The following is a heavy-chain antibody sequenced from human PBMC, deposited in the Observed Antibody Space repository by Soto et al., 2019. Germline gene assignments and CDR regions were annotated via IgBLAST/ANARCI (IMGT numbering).Heavy chain of an antibody. CDR2: IYYSGST. J-gene: IGHJ6*03. CDR3: AMGLEGYYYMDV. CDR1: GGSISSSSYY. V-gene: IGHV4-39*01. D-gene: IGHD1-1*01. Sequence: PSETLSLTCTVSGGSISSSSYYWGWLRQPPGKGLEWIGSIYYSGSTYYNPSLKSRVTISVDTSKNQFSLKLSSVTAADTAVYYCAMGLEGYYYMDVWGKGTTVTVSS.